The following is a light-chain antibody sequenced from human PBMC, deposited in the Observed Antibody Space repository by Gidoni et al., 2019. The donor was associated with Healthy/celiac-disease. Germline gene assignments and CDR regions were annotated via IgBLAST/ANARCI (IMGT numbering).Light chain of an antibody. CDR1: QSVSSY. CDR3: QQRNSSPLT. CDR2: DAS. J-gene: IGKJ4*01. Sequence: DMVLTKSPATLSLSPGERATLSCRASQSVSSYLAWYQQKPGQAPRLLIYDASNRATGIPARFSGSGSGTDFTLTISSLEPEDFAVYYCQQRNSSPLTFXGXTKVEIK. V-gene: IGKV3-11*01.